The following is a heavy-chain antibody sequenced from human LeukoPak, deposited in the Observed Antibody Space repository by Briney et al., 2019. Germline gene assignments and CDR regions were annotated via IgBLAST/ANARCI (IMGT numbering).Heavy chain of an antibody. Sequence: GGSLRLSCAVSGFTFNNSDMNWVHQAPGKRLEWVSTVSWIASRTHYADSVKGRFIISRDKSRNTLYLQTSSLRAEDTAVYYCAELGITMIGGVWGKGTTVTISS. D-gene: IGHD3-10*02. CDR2: VSWIASRT. CDR3: AELGITMIGGV. J-gene: IGHJ6*04. V-gene: IGHV3-35*01. CDR1: GFTFNNSD.